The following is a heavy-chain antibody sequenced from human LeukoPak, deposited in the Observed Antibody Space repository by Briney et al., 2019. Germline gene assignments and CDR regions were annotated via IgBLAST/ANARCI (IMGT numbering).Heavy chain of an antibody. CDR2: IKEDGSEK. J-gene: IGHJ6*02. V-gene: IGHV3-7*01. CDR1: GFTFSSYW. D-gene: IGHD3-9*01. Sequence: GGSLRLSCVASGFTFSSYWMRWVRQAPGKGLEWVANIKEDGSEKYYVDSVKGRFTISRDNAKNSLYLQMNSLRAEDTAVYYCATDLRYYYYYGMDVWGQGTTVTVSS. CDR3: ATDLRYYYYYGMDV.